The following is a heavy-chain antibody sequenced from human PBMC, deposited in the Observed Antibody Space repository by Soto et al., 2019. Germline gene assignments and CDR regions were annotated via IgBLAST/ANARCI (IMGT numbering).Heavy chain of an antibody. CDR3: ARVTDPAAFDI. J-gene: IGHJ3*02. Sequence: QVQLQESGPGLVKPSGTLSLTCAVSGGSIRSDNWWSWVRQPPGKGLEWIGEIYHSGGTNYNPSLKRRVTISVDKSKNQFSLRLSSVTAADTALYYCARVTDPAAFDIWGLETMVPVSS. V-gene: IGHV4-4*02. CDR2: IYHSGGT. CDR1: GGSIRSDNW. D-gene: IGHD2-8*02.